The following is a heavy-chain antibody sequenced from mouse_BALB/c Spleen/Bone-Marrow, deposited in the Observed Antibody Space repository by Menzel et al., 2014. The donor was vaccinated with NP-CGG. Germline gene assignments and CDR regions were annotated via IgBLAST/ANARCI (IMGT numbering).Heavy chain of an antibody. J-gene: IGHJ3*01. CDR3: AREGFFAWFAY. Sequence: SGPELVKPGASAKLSCKASGYAFTSYNMYWVKQRHGKNLEWIGYIDPYNGGTSYNQKFKGKATLTVDKSSNTAYMHLNSLTSEDSAVYYWAREGFFAWFAYWSLCTLVTVSA. CDR1: GYAFTSYN. V-gene: IGHV1S135*01. CDR2: IDPYNGGT.